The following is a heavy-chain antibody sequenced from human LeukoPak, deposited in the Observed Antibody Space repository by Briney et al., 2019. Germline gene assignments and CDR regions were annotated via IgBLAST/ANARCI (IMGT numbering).Heavy chain of an antibody. CDR1: GDSISSSSYY. CDR2: IYYSGST. V-gene: IGHV4-39*01. Sequence: KPSETLSLTCTVSGDSISSSSYYWGWIRQPPGKGLEWIGSIYYSGSTYYNPSLKSRVTISVDTSKNQFSLKLSSVTAADTAVYYCARALYCSSTSCYPYYYYYYMDVWGKGTTVTVSS. CDR3: ARALYCSSTSCYPYYYYYYMDV. D-gene: IGHD2-2*01. J-gene: IGHJ6*03.